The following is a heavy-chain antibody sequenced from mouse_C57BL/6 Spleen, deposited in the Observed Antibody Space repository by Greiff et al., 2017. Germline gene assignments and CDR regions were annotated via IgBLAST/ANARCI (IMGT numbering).Heavy chain of an antibody. CDR3: ARGSNYAIGY. CDR2: IYPGSGNT. D-gene: IGHD1-1*01. CDR1: GYTFNDYY. J-gene: IGHJ4*01. Sequence: QVQLQQSGAELVRPGASVKLSCKASGYTFNDYYINWVKQRPGQGLEWIARIYPGSGNTYYNEKFKGKATLTAEKSSSTAYRQLSSLTSEASAVYFCARGSNYAIGYWGQGTSVTVSS. V-gene: IGHV1-76*01.